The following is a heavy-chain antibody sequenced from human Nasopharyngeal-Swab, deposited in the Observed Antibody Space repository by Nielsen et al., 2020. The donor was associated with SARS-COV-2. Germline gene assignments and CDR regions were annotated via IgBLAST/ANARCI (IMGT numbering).Heavy chain of an antibody. J-gene: IGHJ4*02. CDR2: INPRGGST. CDR3: AREDIVGANFDY. D-gene: IGHD1-26*01. Sequence: ASVKVSCKTSGYSFIIYYMHWVRQAPGQGLEWMGIINPRGGSTSYAQKFQGRVAMTRDTSTSTVYMEGSSLRSEDTAVYYCAREDIVGANFDYWGQGTLVTVSS. V-gene: IGHV1-46*01. CDR1: GYSFIIYY.